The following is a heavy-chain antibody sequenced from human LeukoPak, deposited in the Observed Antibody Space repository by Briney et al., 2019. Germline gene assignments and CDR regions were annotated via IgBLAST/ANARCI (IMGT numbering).Heavy chain of an antibody. V-gene: IGHV4-34*10. J-gene: IGHJ6*02. CDR2: INHSGST. Sequence: PSETLSLTCAVYGGSFSGYFWTWIRQPPGKGLEWIGEINHSGSTNYNPSLESRVNISVDTSKNQFSLKLSSVTAADTAVYYCASYPMDPVRGRDYYYGMDVWGQGTTVTVSS. CDR1: GGSFSGYF. CDR3: ASYPMDPVRGRDYYYGMDV. D-gene: IGHD3-10*01.